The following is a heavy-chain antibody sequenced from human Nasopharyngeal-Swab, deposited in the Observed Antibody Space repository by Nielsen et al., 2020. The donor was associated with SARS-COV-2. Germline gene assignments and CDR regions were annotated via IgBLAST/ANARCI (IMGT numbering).Heavy chain of an antibody. V-gene: IGHV3-7*01. CDR1: GFTFSSYW. D-gene: IGHD5-24*01. CDR3: ARDPHEGWVY. CDR2: IKQDGSEK. Sequence: LSLTCAASGFTFSSYWMSWVRQAPGKGLEWVANIKQDGSEKYYVDSVKGRFTISRDNAKNSLYLQMNSLRAEDTVVYYCARDPHEGWVYWGQGTLVTVSS. J-gene: IGHJ4*02.